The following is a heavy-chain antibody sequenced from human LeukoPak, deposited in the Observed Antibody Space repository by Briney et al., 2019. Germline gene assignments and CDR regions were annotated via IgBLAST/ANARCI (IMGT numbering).Heavy chain of an antibody. D-gene: IGHD5-18*01. CDR2: IGGSGGTT. Sequence: GGSLRLSCAVSGFTYSFSSYAMSWVRQAPGKGLEWVSAIGGSGGTTNYADSVKGRFTISRDNSKNTLFLQMYSLRAEDTALYYCAKDPRHGYSYGYGGYWGQGTLVTVSS. CDR1: GFTYSFSSYA. V-gene: IGHV3-23*01. J-gene: IGHJ4*02. CDR3: AKDPRHGYSYGYGGY.